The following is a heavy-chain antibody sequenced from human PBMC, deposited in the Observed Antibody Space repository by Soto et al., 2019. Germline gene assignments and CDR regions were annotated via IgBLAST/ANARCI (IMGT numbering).Heavy chain of an antibody. D-gene: IGHD3-22*01. CDR2: ITGSSSYI. V-gene: IGHV3-21*01. J-gene: IGHJ4*02. CDR3: ARDVYYYDTSAYWAY. CDR1: GFTFSRYS. Sequence: GGSLRLSCAASGFTFSRYSMNWVRQAPGKGLEWVSSITGSSSYIYYADSVKGRFTISRDNAKNSLYLQMNSLRAEDTAVYYCARDVYYYDTSAYWAYWGQGTLVTVSS.